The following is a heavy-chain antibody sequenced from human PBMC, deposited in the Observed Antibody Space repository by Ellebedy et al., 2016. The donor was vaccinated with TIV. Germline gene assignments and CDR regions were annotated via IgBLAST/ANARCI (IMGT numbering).Heavy chain of an antibody. V-gene: IGHV3-74*03. CDR1: GFTFSSYW. CDR3: ARGDGSSGWYFDY. Sequence: GGSLRLSXAASGFTFSSYWMHWVRQAPGKGLVWVSRISSEGSTTTYADSARGRFTISRDNAKNTLYLQMNSLRAEDTAVYYCARGDGSSGWYFDYWGQGTLFTVSS. D-gene: IGHD6-19*01. CDR2: ISSEGSTT. J-gene: IGHJ4*02.